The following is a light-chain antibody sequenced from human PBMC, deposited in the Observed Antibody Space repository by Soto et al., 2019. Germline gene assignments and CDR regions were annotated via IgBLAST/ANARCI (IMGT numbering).Light chain of an antibody. V-gene: IGLV2-23*01. J-gene: IGLJ2*01. CDR1: SSDVGSYNL. CDR3: CSYAGRSTVV. CDR2: EGS. Sequence: QSVLTQPPSVSGSPGQSITISCTGTSSDVGSYNLVSWYQHHPGKAPKLMIYEGSKRPSGVSDRFSGSKSGNTASLTISGLQAEDEAEYYCCSYAGRSTVVFGGGTKLTVL.